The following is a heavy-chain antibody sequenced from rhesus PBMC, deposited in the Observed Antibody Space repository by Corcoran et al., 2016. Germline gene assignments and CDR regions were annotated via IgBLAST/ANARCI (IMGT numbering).Heavy chain of an antibody. V-gene: IGHV4-173*01. CDR2: IARTGRP. CDR1: GGSISGYW. Sequence: QLQLQESGPGLVKPSETLSLTCAVSGGSISGYWWSWIRQPPGKGLEWSGRIARTGRPDYNPSLKRRVTISRDTSKNPFSLTLSSVTAAATAVYYCARGRTVWDAFDFWGPGLRVTVSS. D-gene: IGHD5-24*01. CDR3: ARGRTVWDAFDF. J-gene: IGHJ3*01.